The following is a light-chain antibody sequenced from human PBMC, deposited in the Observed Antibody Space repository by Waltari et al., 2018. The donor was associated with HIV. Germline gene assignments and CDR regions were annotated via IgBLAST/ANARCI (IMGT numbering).Light chain of an antibody. CDR3: HSRDSSGSHVV. CDR2: GRN. V-gene: IGLV3-19*01. CDR1: SLRSYY. J-gene: IGLJ2*01. Sequence: SSELTQDPSVSVALGQTVRITCQGDSLRSYYASWYKQKWGQAPVLVVFGRNYRPSGIPARFSGSSSGNTATLTITGAQADDEADYYCHSRDSSGSHVVFGGGTKVTVL.